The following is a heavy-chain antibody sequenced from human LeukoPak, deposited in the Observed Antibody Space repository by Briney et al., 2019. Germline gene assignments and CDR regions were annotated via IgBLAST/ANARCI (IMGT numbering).Heavy chain of an antibody. J-gene: IGHJ4*02. V-gene: IGHV3-7*03. D-gene: IGHD6-19*01. Sequence: GGSLRLSCAASGFIFNTFWMNWVRLTPGKGLEWVAKINQDGSDMYYVDSVKGRFFVSRDNARNLVYLQMNSLRGDDTAGYYCAKGGGSGWYAEGALDYWGQGTLVTVSS. CDR2: INQDGSDM. CDR1: GFIFNTFW. CDR3: AKGGGSGWYAEGALDY.